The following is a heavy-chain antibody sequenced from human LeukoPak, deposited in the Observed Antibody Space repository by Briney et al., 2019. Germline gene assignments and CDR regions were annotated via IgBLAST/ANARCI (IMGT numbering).Heavy chain of an antibody. V-gene: IGHV4-39*01. CDR1: GGSINSSSYY. D-gene: IGHD6-13*01. J-gene: IGHJ5*02. Sequence: PSETLSLTCTVSGGSINSSSYYWGWIRQPPGKGLEWIGSIYYSGSTYYNPSLKSRVTTSVDTSKNQFSLKLSSVTAADTAVYYCARGAAAGPSRFDPWGQGTLVTVSS. CDR3: ARGAAAGPSRFDP. CDR2: IYYSGST.